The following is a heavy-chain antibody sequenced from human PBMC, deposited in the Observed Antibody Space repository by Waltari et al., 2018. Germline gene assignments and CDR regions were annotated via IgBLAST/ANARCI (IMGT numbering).Heavy chain of an antibody. J-gene: IGHJ4*02. D-gene: IGHD5-12*01. Sequence: QVQLVQSGAEVKKPGASVKVSCKASGYTFTSYAMHWVRQAPGQRLEWMGWINAGNGNTKYSQKFQGRVTITRDTSASTAYMELSSLRSEDTAVYYCARVPTTEVPFDYWGQGTLVTVSS. CDR1: GYTFTSYA. CDR2: INAGNGNT. V-gene: IGHV1-3*01. CDR3: ARVPTTEVPFDY.